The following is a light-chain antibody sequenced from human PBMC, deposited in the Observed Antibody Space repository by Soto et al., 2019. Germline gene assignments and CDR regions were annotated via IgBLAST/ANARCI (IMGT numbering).Light chain of an antibody. CDR3: CSYAGSSTWV. Sequence: QSALTQPASVSGSPGQSITISCTRTSSDVGSYNLVSWYQQHPGTAPKLMIYEDNKRASGVSNRFSGSTSGITASLTISVLQAEDEADYYCCSYAGSSTWVFGGGTKVTVL. CDR2: EDN. V-gene: IGLV2-23*01. CDR1: SSDVGSYNL. J-gene: IGLJ3*02.